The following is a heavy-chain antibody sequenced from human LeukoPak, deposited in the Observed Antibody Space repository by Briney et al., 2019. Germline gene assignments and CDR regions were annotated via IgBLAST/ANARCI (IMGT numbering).Heavy chain of an antibody. J-gene: IGHJ4*02. Sequence: GGSLRLSCAASGFTFSDYYMNWIRQSPGKGLEWVSYISNSGSITYYADSVKGRFTISRDNAKNSLYLQMNSLRAEDTAVYYCARAAKFEFYFDYWGQGTLVTVSS. D-gene: IGHD3-10*01. CDR2: ISNSGSIT. CDR3: ARAAKFEFYFDY. CDR1: GFTFSDYY. V-gene: IGHV3-11*04.